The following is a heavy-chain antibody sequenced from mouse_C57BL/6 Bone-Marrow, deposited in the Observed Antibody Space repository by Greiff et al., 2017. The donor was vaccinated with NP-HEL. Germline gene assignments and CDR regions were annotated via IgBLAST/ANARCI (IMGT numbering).Heavy chain of an antibody. D-gene: IGHD1-1*01. J-gene: IGHJ2*01. CDR1: GYTFTSYG. Sequence: VQLQQSGAELVRPGASVKLSCKASGYTFTSYGLRWVKQRTGQGLEWIGEIYPGSGNTYYNEKFKGKATMTADKSSSTTYMELRSMTSEYSAVYFCARQELLRSGAYWGQGTTLTVSS. CDR3: ARQELLRSGAY. V-gene: IGHV1-81*01. CDR2: IYPGSGNT.